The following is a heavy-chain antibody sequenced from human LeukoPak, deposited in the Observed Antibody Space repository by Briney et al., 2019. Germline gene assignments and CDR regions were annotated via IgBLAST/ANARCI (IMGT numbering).Heavy chain of an antibody. CDR3: ARGRRSLRCFDY. J-gene: IGHJ4*02. V-gene: IGHV3-21*01. D-gene: IGHD4-17*01. CDR1: GFTFSSYS. CDR2: ISSSSSYI. Sequence: PGGSLRLSCAASGFTFSSYSMNWVRQAPGKGLEWVSSISSSSSYIYYADSVKGRFTISGDNAKNSLYLQMNSLRAEDTAVYYCARGRRSLRCFDYWGQGTLVTVSS.